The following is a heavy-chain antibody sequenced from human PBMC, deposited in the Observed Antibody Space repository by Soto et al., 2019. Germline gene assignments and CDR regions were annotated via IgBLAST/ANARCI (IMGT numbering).Heavy chain of an antibody. CDR1: GYTFADYG. J-gene: IGHJ4*02. Sequence: QVQLVQSGAEVKKPGDSVKVSCKVSGYTFADYGISWARQAPGQGLEWMGWINTYNGNIKYAQKLQGRVTMSTDTSMGTAYMELRSLTSDDTALYYCARERGNYMYFDSWGQGTLVTVSS. CDR3: ARERGNYMYFDS. D-gene: IGHD1-7*01. CDR2: INTYNGNI. V-gene: IGHV1-18*01.